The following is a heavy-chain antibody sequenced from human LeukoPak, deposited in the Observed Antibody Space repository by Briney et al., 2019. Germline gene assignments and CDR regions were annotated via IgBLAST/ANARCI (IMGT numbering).Heavy chain of an antibody. CDR3: AREGGYPDAFDI. Sequence: ASVKVSCKASGYTLTSYGISWVRQAPGQGLEWMGWISGYNGNTNYAQKLQGRVTMTTDTSTSTAYMELSSLRSEDTAVYYCAREGGYPDAFDIWGQGTMVTVSS. J-gene: IGHJ3*02. V-gene: IGHV1-18*01. CDR2: ISGYNGNT. CDR1: GYTLTSYG. D-gene: IGHD5-18*01.